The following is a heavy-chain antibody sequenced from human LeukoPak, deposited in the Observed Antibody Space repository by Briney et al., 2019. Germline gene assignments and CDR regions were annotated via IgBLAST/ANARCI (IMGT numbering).Heavy chain of an antibody. CDR1: GYTFTSYG. V-gene: IGHV1-18*01. CDR3: ATVAYYYDSSGYYRFDY. CDR2: ISAYNGNT. D-gene: IGHD3-22*01. Sequence: ASAKVSCKASGYTFTSYGISWVRQAPGQGLEWMGWISAYNGNTNYAQKRQGRVTMTTDTSTSTAYMELRSLGSDDTAVYYCATVAYYYDSSGYYRFDYWGQGTLVTVSS. J-gene: IGHJ4*02.